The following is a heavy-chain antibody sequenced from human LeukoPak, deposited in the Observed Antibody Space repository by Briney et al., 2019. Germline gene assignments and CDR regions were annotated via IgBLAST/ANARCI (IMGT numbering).Heavy chain of an antibody. J-gene: IGHJ4*02. CDR3: ARGPRTSTDY. V-gene: IGHV1-18*01. D-gene: IGHD1-1*01. CDR2: ISAYNGNT. Sequence: ASVKVSCKASGYTFTSYDLHWVRQAPGHGLEWMGWISAYNGNTKYSQNVQDRVTITTDTSTTTAYMELRSRRSDDTAVYYCARGPRTSTDYWGQGTLVTVSS. CDR1: GYTFTSYD.